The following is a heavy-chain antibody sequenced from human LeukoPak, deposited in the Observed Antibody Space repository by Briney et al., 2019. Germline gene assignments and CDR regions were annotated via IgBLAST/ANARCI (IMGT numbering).Heavy chain of an antibody. CDR2: IYPGDADT. V-gene: IGHV5-51*01. J-gene: IGHJ4*02. CDR1: GYSFVNYW. D-gene: IGHD3-22*01. Sequence: GESLKISCEGSGYSFVNYWIGWGRQMPGKALEWMGTIYPGDADTRYRPSFQGQVTITADKSINTAYLQWSSLKASDTALYYCARLGLESYGNSGYYYLDYWGQGALVTVSS. CDR3: ARLGLESYGNSGYYYLDY.